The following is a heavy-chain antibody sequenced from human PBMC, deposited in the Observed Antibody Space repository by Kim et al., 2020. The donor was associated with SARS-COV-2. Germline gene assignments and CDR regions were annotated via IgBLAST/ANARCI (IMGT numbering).Heavy chain of an antibody. Sequence: DSVKGRFTISRDNTKNTLYLQMNSLRAEDTAVYYCAKPIGEYGDYVLVGYWGQGTLVTVSS. V-gene: IGHV3-23*01. J-gene: IGHJ4*02. D-gene: IGHD4-17*01. CDR3: AKPIGEYGDYVLVGY.